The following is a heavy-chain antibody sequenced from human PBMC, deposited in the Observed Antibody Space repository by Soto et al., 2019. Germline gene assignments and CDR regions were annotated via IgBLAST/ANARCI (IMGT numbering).Heavy chain of an antibody. CDR1: GFTFSTYW. J-gene: IGHJ4*02. CDR2: IKQDGSET. V-gene: IGHV3-7*01. Sequence: GGSLRLSCAASGFTFSTYWMNWVRQAPGKGLEWVANIKQDGSETYYVDSVKGRFTISRDNAKNSLYLQMNSLRGEDTAVYFCTSASRSGYSGYALDYWGQGTLVTV. CDR3: TSASRSGYSGYALDY. D-gene: IGHD5-12*01.